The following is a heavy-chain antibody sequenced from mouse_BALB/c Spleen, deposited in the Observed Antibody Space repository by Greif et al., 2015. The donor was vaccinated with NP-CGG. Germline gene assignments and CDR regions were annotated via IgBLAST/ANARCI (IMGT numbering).Heavy chain of an antibody. CDR1: GYTFTSYW. CDR2: INPSTGYT. V-gene: IGHV1-7*01. J-gene: IGHJ2*01. CDR3: ARSEITTLY. Sequence: VQLQESGAELAKPGASVKMSCKASGYTFTSYWMHWVKQRPGQGLEWIGYINPSTGYTEYNQKFKDKATLTADKSSSTAYMQLSSLTSEDSAVYYCARSEITTLYWGQGTTLTVSS. D-gene: IGHD2-4*01.